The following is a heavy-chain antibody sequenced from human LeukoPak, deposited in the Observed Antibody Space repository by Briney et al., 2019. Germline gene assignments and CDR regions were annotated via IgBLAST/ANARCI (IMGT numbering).Heavy chain of an antibody. D-gene: IGHD1-20*01. CDR3: ARGTNWSPLDFDY. V-gene: IGHV3-23*01. CDR2: ISGSGGST. Sequence: GGSLRLSCAASGLSFSTYAMSWVRQAPGKGLEWVSVISGSGGSTYYADSVKGRFTISRDNSKNTPYLQMNSLRAEDTAVYYCARGTNWSPLDFDYWGQGTLVTVSS. CDR1: GLSFSTYA. J-gene: IGHJ4*02.